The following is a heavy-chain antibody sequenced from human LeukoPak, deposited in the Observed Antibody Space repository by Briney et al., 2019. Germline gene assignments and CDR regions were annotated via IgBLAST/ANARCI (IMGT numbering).Heavy chain of an antibody. CDR1: GGTFSSYA. V-gene: IGHV1-69*13. CDR3: ASLHTGYCSSTSCYTAGGFDY. D-gene: IGHD2-2*02. CDR2: IIPIFGTA. Sequence: SVKVSCKASGGTFSSYAISWVRQAPGQGLEWMGGIIPIFGTANYAQKFQGRVTITADESTSTAYMELSSLRSEDTAVSYCASLHTGYCSSTSCYTAGGFDYWGQGTLVTVSS. J-gene: IGHJ4*02.